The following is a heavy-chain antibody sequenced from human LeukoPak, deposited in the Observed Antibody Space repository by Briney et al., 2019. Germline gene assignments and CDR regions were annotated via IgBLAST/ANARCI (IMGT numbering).Heavy chain of an antibody. CDR2: ISSSSDYI. D-gene: IGHD5-24*01. Sequence: GGSLRLSCAASGFTFSSHTINWVRQAPGKGLEWVSSISSSSDYIHYADSVKGRFTISRDNAKNSLYLQMNSLRAEDTAVYYCARGLGGWLQKFDYWGQGTLVTVSS. J-gene: IGHJ4*02. CDR3: ARGLGGWLQKFDY. V-gene: IGHV3-21*01. CDR1: GFTFSSHT.